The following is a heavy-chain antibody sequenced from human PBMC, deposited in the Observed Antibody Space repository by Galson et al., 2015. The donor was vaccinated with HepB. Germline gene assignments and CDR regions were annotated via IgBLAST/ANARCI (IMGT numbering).Heavy chain of an antibody. Sequence: QSGAEVKKPEASVKVSCKASGYTFTSYYLHWVRQAPGQGLEWMGLINPSSGTTTYAQKFQGRVTMTRDPSTSTVYMQLSSLRSEDTAVCYCARDKFYYCSVGSCNGGWFGPWGQGTLVTVSS. CDR1: GYTFTSYY. J-gene: IGHJ5*02. CDR3: ARDKFYYCSVGSCNGGWFGP. CDR2: INPSSGTT. D-gene: IGHD2-15*01. V-gene: IGHV1-46*03.